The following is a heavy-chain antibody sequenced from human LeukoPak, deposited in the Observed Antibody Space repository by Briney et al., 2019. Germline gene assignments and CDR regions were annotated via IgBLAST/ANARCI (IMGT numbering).Heavy chain of an antibody. D-gene: IGHD5-12*01. V-gene: IGHV4-4*02. Sequence: SGTLSLTCAVSGGSISSSNWWSWVRQPPGKGLEWIGEIYHSGSTNYNPSLKSRVTIPVDKSKNQFSLKLSSVTAADTAVYYCARVSRLGWPLDYWGQGTLVTVSS. J-gene: IGHJ4*02. CDR2: IYHSGST. CDR3: ARVSRLGWPLDY. CDR1: GGSISSSNW.